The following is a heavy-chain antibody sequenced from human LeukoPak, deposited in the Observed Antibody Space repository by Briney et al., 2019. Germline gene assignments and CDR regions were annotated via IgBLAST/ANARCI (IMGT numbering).Heavy chain of an antibody. Sequence: SVKVSCKASGGTFSSYAISWVRQAPGQGLEWMGRIIPIFGTANYAQKFQGRVTITTDKSTSTAYMELSSLRSEDTAVYYCASDSSLFERDYWGQGTLVTVSS. V-gene: IGHV1-69*05. D-gene: IGHD6-6*01. CDR2: IIPIFGTA. J-gene: IGHJ4*02. CDR1: GGTFSSYA. CDR3: ASDSSLFERDY.